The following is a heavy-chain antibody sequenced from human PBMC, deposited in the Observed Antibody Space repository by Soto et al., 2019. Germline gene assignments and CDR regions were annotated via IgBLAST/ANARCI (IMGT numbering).Heavy chain of an antibody. Sequence: NPSETLSLTCTVSGGSISSGGYYWTWIRQPPGKGLEWIAYIYYSGSTYYNPSLRSRVTISVDTSKNQFSLHLSSVTAADTAVYFCAREDDGGDSLDVWGQGTTVTVSS. CDR1: GGSISSGGYY. J-gene: IGHJ6*02. CDR3: AREDDGGDSLDV. V-gene: IGHV4-30-4*08. D-gene: IGHD2-21*02. CDR2: IYYSGST.